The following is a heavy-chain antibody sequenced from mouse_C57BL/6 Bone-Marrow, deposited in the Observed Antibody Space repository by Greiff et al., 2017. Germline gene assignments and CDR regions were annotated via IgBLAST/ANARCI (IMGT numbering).Heavy chain of an antibody. CDR2: IHPNSGST. J-gene: IGHJ4*01. Sequence: VQLQQPGAELVKPGASVKLSCKASGYTFTSYWMHWVKQRPGQGLEWIGMIHPNSGSTNYNEKFKSKATLTVDKSSSTAYMQLSSLTSEDSAVYYCARRYGYDGGAMDYWGQGTSVTVSS. V-gene: IGHV1-64*01. D-gene: IGHD2-2*01. CDR1: GYTFTSYW. CDR3: ARRYGYDGGAMDY.